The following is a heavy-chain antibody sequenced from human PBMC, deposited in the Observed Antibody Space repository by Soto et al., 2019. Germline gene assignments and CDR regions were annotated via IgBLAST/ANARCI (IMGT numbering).Heavy chain of an antibody. V-gene: IGHV3-23*01. CDR3: AKDEYCSGGSCYSNGFDP. J-gene: IGHJ5*02. CDR2: ISGSGGST. Sequence: EVQLLESGGGLVQPGGSLRLSCAASGFTFSSYAMSWVRQAPGKGLEWVSAISGSGGSTYYADSVKGRFTISRDNSKNTLYLQMNSLRAEDTAVYYCAKDEYCSGGSCYSNGFDPWGQGTLVTVFS. CDR1: GFTFSSYA. D-gene: IGHD2-15*01.